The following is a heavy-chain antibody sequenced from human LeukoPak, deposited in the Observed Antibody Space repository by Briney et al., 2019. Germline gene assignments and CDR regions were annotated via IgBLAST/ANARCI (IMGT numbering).Heavy chain of an antibody. CDR1: GFTLSNYW. D-gene: IGHD1-26*01. CDR3: ARVIGWDEPFDL. J-gene: IGHJ3*01. CDR2: INTDGSST. V-gene: IGHV3-74*01. Sequence: PGGSLRLSCAASGFTLSNYWIHWVRQAPGKGLVWVSRINTDGSSTNYADSVRGRFTVSRDNAKNTLYLQMNSLRGEDTAVYYCARVIGWDEPFDLWGQGTLVTVSS.